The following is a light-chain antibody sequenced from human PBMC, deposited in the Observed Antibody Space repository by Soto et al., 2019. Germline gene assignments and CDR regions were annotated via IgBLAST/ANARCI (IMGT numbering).Light chain of an antibody. CDR2: GAS. CDR1: QSVSSN. Sequence: EIVMTQSPVTLSVSPGERATLSCRASQSVSSNLAWYQQKPGQAPRLLIYGASTRATGIPARFSGSGSGKEFTLTISSLQSEDFAVYYCQQYNNWPPTYTFGQGTKLEIK. J-gene: IGKJ2*01. V-gene: IGKV3-15*01. CDR3: QQYNNWPPTYT.